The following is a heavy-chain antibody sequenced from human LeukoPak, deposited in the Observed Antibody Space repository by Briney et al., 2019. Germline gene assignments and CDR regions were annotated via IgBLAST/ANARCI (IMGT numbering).Heavy chain of an antibody. J-gene: IGHJ6*03. CDR1: GGTFSSYA. CDR2: IIPIFGTA. Sequence: GSSVKVSCKASGGTFSSYAISWVRQAPAQGLEWMGGIIPIFGTANYAQKFQGRVTITADESTSTAYMELSSLRSEDTAVYYCARGGKSYDILTGSPTHTLYYYYYMDVWGKGTTVTISS. V-gene: IGHV1-69*01. D-gene: IGHD3-9*01. CDR3: ARGGKSYDILTGSPTHTLYYYYYMDV.